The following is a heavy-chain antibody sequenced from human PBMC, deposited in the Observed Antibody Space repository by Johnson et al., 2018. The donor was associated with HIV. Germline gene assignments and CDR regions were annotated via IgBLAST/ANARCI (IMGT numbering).Heavy chain of an antibody. Sequence: QVQLVESGGGVVQPGTSLRLSCAASGFTFSDYYMSWIRQAAGKGLEWISYISSSGSTIYYSASVQGRFTIPRDNAQISLYLQMISLKTEDTAVYYCTTPAGVVTAIRATYDAFDIWGQGTMVTVSS. CDR1: GFTFSDYY. CDR2: ISSSGSTI. J-gene: IGHJ3*02. CDR3: TTPAGVVTAIRATYDAFDI. V-gene: IGHV3-11*01. D-gene: IGHD2-21*02.